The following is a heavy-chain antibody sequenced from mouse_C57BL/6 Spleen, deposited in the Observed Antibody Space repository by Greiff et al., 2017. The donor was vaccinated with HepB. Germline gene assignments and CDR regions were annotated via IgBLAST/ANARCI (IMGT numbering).Heavy chain of an antibody. CDR3: ARSRKERYSNPYAMDY. CDR2: INPSNGGT. J-gene: IGHJ4*01. D-gene: IGHD2-5*01. Sequence: VQLQQPGTELVKPGASVKLSCKASGYTFTSYWMHWVKQRPGQGLEWIGNINPSNGGTNYNEQFKSKATLTVDKSSSTAYMQLSSLTSEDSAVYYCARSRKERYSNPYAMDYWGQGTSVTVSS. V-gene: IGHV1-53*01. CDR1: GYTFTSYW.